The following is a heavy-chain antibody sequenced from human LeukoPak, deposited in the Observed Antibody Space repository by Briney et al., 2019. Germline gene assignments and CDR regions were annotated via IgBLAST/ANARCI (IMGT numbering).Heavy chain of an antibody. Sequence: GRSLRLSCAASGFTFDDYAMHWVRQASGKGLEWVSGISWNSGSIGYADSVKGRFTISRDNAKNSLYLQMNSLRAEDTALYYCAKEDTAMRNFDYWGQGTLVTVSS. D-gene: IGHD5-18*01. V-gene: IGHV3-9*01. J-gene: IGHJ4*02. CDR3: AKEDTAMRNFDY. CDR1: GFTFDDYA. CDR2: ISWNSGSI.